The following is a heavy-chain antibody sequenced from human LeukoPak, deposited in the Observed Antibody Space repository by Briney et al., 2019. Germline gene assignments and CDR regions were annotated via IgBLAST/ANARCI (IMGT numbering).Heavy chain of an antibody. CDR3: ARLNKPGWFDP. V-gene: IGHV4-39*01. D-gene: IGHD1-14*01. J-gene: IGHJ5*02. Sequence: PSETLSLTCTVSDGSISSSNYYWAWIRQPPGKGLEWIANIFYTGNTYYNPSLKSRVTISIDTSKNQFSLRLNSVTATGTAVYYCARLNKPGWFDPWGQGTLVTVSS. CDR2: IFYTGNT. CDR1: DGSISSSNYY.